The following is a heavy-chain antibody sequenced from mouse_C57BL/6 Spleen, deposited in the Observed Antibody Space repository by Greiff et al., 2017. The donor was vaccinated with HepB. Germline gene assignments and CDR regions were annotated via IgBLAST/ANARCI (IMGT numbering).Heavy chain of an antibody. D-gene: IGHD4-1*01. CDR3: ARSNWDY. CDR2: IHPNSGST. CDR1: GYTFTSYW. Sequence: QVQLQQPGAELVKPGASVKLSCKASGYTFTSYWMHWVKQRPGQGLEWIGMIHPNSGSTNYTEKFKSKATLTVDKSSSTAYMQHSSLTAEDAAVYYSARSNWDYWGQGTTLTVSS. J-gene: IGHJ2*01. V-gene: IGHV1-64*01.